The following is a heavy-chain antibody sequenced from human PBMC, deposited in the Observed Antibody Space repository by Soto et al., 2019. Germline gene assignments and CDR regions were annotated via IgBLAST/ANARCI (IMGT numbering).Heavy chain of an antibody. J-gene: IGHJ3*02. CDR2: TYYRSKWYN. CDR3: ARDRETEEAAFDI. Sequence: SQTLSLTCAISGDSVSSNSAAWNWIRQSPSRVLEWLGRTYYRSKWYNDYAVSVKSRLTINPNTSKNQFSLQQNSVTPEDTAVFYCARDRETEEAAFDIWGQGTMVTVSS. CDR1: GDSVSSNSAA. V-gene: IGHV6-1*01. D-gene: IGHD1-26*01.